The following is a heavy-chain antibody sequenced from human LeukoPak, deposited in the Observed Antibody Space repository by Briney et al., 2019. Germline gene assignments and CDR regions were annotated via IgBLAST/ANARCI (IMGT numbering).Heavy chain of an antibody. V-gene: IGHV3-11*01. J-gene: IGHJ4*02. D-gene: IGHD3-22*01. Sequence: GGSLGLSCAASGFTFSDYYMSWIRQAPGKGLEWVSYICDSGRTIYYADSVKGRFTISRDNAKNSVYLQMNNLGAEDTAVYYCARDRLGDYDHSGYYDKWGQGTLVTVSS. CDR2: ICDSGRTI. CDR3: ARDRLGDYDHSGYYDK. CDR1: GFTFSDYY.